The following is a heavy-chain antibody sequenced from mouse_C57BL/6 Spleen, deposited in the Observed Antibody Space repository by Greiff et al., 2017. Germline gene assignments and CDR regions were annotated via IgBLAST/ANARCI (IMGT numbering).Heavy chain of an antibody. Sequence: VQLKESGAELMKPGASVKLSCKATGYTFTGYWIEWVKQRPGHGLEWIGEILPGSGSTNYNEKFKGKATFTADTSSNTAYMQLSSLTTEDSAIYYCARKVGTVVDFMDYYAMDYWGQGTSVTVSS. J-gene: IGHJ4*01. D-gene: IGHD1-1*01. V-gene: IGHV1-9*01. CDR2: ILPGSGST. CDR1: GYTFTGYW. CDR3: ARKVGTVVDFMDYYAMDY.